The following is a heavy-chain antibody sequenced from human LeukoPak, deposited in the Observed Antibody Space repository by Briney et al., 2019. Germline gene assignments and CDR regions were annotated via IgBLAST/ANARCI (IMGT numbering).Heavy chain of an antibody. Sequence: GGSLRLSCAASGFTFSSYGMHWVRQAPGKGLEWVAVIWYDGSNKYYADSVKGRFTISRDNSKNTLYLQMNSLRAEDMAVYYCAKAPYYYDSSGYQDYWGQGTLVTVSS. V-gene: IGHV3-33*06. CDR3: AKAPYYYDSSGYQDY. CDR1: GFTFSSYG. D-gene: IGHD3-22*01. J-gene: IGHJ4*02. CDR2: IWYDGSNK.